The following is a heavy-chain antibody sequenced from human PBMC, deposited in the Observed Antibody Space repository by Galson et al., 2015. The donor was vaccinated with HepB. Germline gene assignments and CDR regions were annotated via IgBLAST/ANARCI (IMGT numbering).Heavy chain of an antibody. Sequence: SLRLSCAASGFAFSSYAIHWVRQAPGKGLEWVAAISFDGSNKYYADSVKGRFTLSRDNSKNTLFLQMNSLRPEDTAVYYCARSDNTYGVTYSFDHWGQGTLVTVSS. D-gene: IGHD1-1*01. V-gene: IGHV3-30-3*01. CDR1: GFAFSSYA. J-gene: IGHJ4*02. CDR2: ISFDGSNK. CDR3: ARSDNTYGVTYSFDH.